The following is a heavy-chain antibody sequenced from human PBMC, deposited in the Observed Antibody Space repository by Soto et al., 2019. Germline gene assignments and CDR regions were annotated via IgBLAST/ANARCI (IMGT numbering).Heavy chain of an antibody. J-gene: IGHJ3*02. CDR1: GGSISSYY. Sequence: SETLSLTCTVSGGSISSYYWSWIRQPPGKGLEWIGYIYYSGSTNYNPSLKSRVTISVDTSKNQFSLKLSSVTAADTAVYYCARVPLTLVDYYGSGTEPPHDAFDIWGRGTMVTVSS. D-gene: IGHD3-10*01. CDR2: IYYSGST. V-gene: IGHV4-59*01. CDR3: ARVPLTLVDYYGSGTEPPHDAFDI.